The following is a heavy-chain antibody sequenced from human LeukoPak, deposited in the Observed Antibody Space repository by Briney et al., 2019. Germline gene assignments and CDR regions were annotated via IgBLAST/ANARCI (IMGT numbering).Heavy chain of an antibody. V-gene: IGHV3-30*19. CDR1: GFTFSSYG. D-gene: IGHD3-22*01. Sequence: GGSLRLSCAASGFTFSSYGMHWVRQAPGKGLEWVAVISYDGSNKYYADSVKGRFTISRDNSKNTLYLQMNSLRAKDTAVYYCARVKPYYYDSSGYYPANNYFDYWGQGTLVTVSS. J-gene: IGHJ4*02. CDR3: ARVKPYYYDSSGYYPANNYFDY. CDR2: ISYDGSNK.